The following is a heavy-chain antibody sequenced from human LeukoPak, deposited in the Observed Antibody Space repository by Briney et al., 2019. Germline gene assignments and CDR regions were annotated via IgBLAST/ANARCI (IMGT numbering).Heavy chain of an antibody. Sequence: GGSLRLSCAASGFTFSSYAMSWVRQAPGKGLEWVSAISGSGGSTYYADSVKGRFTISRDNSKNTLYLQMNSLRAEDTAVYYCAKDLRGYSYGSGYYYYMDVWGKGTTVTVSS. CDR1: GFTFSSYA. CDR2: ISGSGGST. CDR3: AKDLRGYSYGSGYYYYMDV. D-gene: IGHD5-18*01. J-gene: IGHJ6*03. V-gene: IGHV3-23*01.